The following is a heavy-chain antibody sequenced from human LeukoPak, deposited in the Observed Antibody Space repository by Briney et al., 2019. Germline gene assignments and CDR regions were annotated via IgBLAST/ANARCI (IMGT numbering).Heavy chain of an antibody. D-gene: IGHD3-10*01. CDR3: ASGEITMDRSFDY. Sequence: PSETLSLTCTVSGYSISSGYYWGWIRQPPGKGLEWIGSIYHSGSTYYNPSLKSRVTISVDTSKNQFSLKLSSVTAADTAVYYCASGEITMDRSFDYWGQGTLVTVSS. J-gene: IGHJ4*02. CDR2: IYHSGST. V-gene: IGHV4-38-2*02. CDR1: GYSISSGYY.